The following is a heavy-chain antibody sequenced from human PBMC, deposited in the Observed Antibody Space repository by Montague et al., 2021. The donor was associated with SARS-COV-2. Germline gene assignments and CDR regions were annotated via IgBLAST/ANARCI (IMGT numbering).Heavy chain of an antibody. Sequence: SETLSLTCTVSGGSISNYYWSWIWQPPGTGLEWIWYIYYSCSTDYSSSLKSRVTISIDTSKNQFSLKVTSVTAADTAVYFCARGGGYYNYGLDVWGPGTTVTVSS. CDR3: ARGGGYYNYGLDV. J-gene: IGHJ6*02. CDR2: IYYSCST. V-gene: IGHV4-59*01. D-gene: IGHD3-22*01. CDR1: GGSISNYY.